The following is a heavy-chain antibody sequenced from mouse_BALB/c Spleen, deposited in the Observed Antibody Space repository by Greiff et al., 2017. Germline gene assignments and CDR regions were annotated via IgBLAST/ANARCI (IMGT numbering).Heavy chain of an antibody. D-gene: IGHD2-3*01. CDR2: ISSGGSYT. V-gene: IGHV5-6*01. J-gene: IGHJ3*01. CDR1: GFTFSSYG. Sequence: EVQVVESGGDLVKPGGSLKLSCAASGFTFSSYGMSWVRQTPDKRLEWVATISSGGSYTYYPDSVKGRFTISRDNAKNTLYLQMSSLKSEDTAMYYCARHEDGYPAYWGQGTLVTVSA. CDR3: ARHEDGYPAY.